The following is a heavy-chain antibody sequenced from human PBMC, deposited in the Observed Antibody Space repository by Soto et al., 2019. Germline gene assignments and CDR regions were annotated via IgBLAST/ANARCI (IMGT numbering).Heavy chain of an antibody. CDR2: IYYSGST. D-gene: IGHD6-13*01. J-gene: IGHJ5*02. Sequence: GSLRLSCAASGFTVSSNYMSWVRQPPGKGLEWIGTIYYSGSTYYNPSLKSRVTISVDMSQNQFSLKLSSVTAADTAVYYCARQEGIAATGKPDPWGQGTLVTVSS. CDR3: ARQEGIAATGKPDP. V-gene: IGHV4-39*01. CDR1: GFTVSSNY.